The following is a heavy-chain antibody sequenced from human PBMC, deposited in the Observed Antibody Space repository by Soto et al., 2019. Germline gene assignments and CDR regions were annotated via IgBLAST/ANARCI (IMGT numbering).Heavy chain of an antibody. CDR2: FNPTSGST. CDR1: GYTFIYYY. Sequence: QVQLVQSGAEVKKPGASVKLSCKASGYTFIYYYIHWARQAPGQGLEWMGIFNPTSGSTNYAQKFQGRVTLTMDTSTRTVYMELSSLRFDDTAVYYCARDLAAGDYWGQGTLVTVSS. CDR3: ARDLAAGDY. J-gene: IGHJ4*02. D-gene: IGHD6-13*01. V-gene: IGHV1-46*01.